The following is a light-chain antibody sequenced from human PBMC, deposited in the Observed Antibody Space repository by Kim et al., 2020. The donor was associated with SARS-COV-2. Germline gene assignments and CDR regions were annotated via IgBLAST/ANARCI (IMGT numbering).Light chain of an antibody. V-gene: IGLV1-44*01. J-gene: IGLJ1*01. CDR2: LFS. CDR3: AAWDDSLNGLV. Sequence: GRRVTIPCSGSTSNVGRHSVDWFHPFPGTAPKLLIHLFSQRPSGVPDRFSGSKSGTSASLAIDGLQSEDEADYYCAAWDDSLNGLVFGSGTKVTVL. CDR1: TSNVGRHS.